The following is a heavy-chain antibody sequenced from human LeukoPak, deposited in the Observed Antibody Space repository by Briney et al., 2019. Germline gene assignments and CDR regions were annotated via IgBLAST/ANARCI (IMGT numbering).Heavy chain of an antibody. CDR3: ARGRDEYKGGNY. CDR1: GGSFSAYY. D-gene: IGHD5-24*01. Sequence: KPSETLSLTCTVYGGSFSAYYWSWIRQPPGKGLEWIGEIHPSGGTHYNPSLMSRVTISPDTSKNQFSLKLTSVTAADTAVYYCARGRDEYKGGNYWGQGTLVTVSS. V-gene: IGHV4-34*01. J-gene: IGHJ4*02. CDR2: IHPSGGT.